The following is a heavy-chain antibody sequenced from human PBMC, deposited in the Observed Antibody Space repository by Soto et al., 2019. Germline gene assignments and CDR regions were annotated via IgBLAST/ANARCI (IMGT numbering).Heavy chain of an antibody. CDR1: CYNFTSSG. Sequence: SVKVSCKASCYNFTSSGMSWVRQAPGQGLEWMGWISAHTGSSEYAQSFQGRVTMTTDRSTSTAYMELRSLRSDDTAVYYCARGPIAARRSNWFDPWDQGTLVIVSS. CDR3: ARGPIAARRSNWFDP. J-gene: IGHJ5*02. V-gene: IGHV1-18*01. CDR2: ISAHTGSS. D-gene: IGHD6-6*01.